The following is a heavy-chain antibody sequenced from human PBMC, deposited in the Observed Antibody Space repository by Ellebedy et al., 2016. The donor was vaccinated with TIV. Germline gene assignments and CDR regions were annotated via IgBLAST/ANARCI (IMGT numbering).Heavy chain of an antibody. CDR2: IKQDGSEK. V-gene: IGHV3-7*04. CDR1: GFTFSSYW. CDR3: ARGEDILTGYSFDY. J-gene: IGHJ4*02. Sequence: GESLKISXAASGFTFSSYWMSWVRQAPGKGLEWVANIKQDGSEKYYVDSVKGRFTISRDNAKNSLYLQMNSLRAEDTAVYYCARGEDILTGYSFDYWGQGTLVTVSS. D-gene: IGHD3-9*01.